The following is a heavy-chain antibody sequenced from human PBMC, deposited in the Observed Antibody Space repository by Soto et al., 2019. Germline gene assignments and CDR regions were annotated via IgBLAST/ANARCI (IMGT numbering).Heavy chain of an antibody. CDR2: IYHSGST. CDR1: GASISRYY. V-gene: IGHV4-59*12. Sequence: SETLSLTCTVSGASISRYYWSWIRQSPGKGLEWIGYIYHSGSTYYNPSLKSRVTISVDRSKNQFSLKLSSVTAADTAVYYCARVPDRWGQGTLVTVS. CDR3: ARVPDR. J-gene: IGHJ5*02. D-gene: IGHD2-2*01.